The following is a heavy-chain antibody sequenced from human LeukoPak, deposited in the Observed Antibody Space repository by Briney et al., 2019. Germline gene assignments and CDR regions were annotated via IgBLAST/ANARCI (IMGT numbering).Heavy chain of an antibody. CDR3: ARNTVDYGDYVY. D-gene: IGHD4-17*01. Sequence: PSETLSLTCTVSGGSISSSSYYWGWIRQPPGKGLEWIGSIYYSGSTYYNPSLKSRVTISVDTSKNQFSLKLSSVTAADTAVYYCARNTVDYGDYVYWGQGTLVTVSS. CDR1: GGSISSSSYY. V-gene: IGHV4-39*07. CDR2: IYYSGST. J-gene: IGHJ4*02.